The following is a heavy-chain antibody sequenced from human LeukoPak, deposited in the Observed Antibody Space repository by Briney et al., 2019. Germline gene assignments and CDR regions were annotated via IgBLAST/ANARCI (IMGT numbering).Heavy chain of an antibody. V-gene: IGHV4-59*08. D-gene: IGHD3-22*01. Sequence: SETLSLTCTVSGGSISSYYWSWIRQPPGKGLEWMGYIYYSGSTNYNPSLKSRVTISVDTSKNQFSLKLSSVTAADTAVYYCARAHDYYYDSSGYLARGAFDIWGQGTMVTVSS. CDR3: ARAHDYYYDSSGYLARGAFDI. CDR2: IYYSGST. J-gene: IGHJ3*02. CDR1: GGSISSYY.